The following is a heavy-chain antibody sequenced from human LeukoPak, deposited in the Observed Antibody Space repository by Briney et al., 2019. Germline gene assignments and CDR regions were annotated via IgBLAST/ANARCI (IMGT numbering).Heavy chain of an antibody. CDR1: GFTFDDYA. J-gene: IGHJ4*02. CDR3: AKDLFSSGYLNY. D-gene: IGHD3-3*01. CDR2: ISWNSGSI. V-gene: IGHV3-9*01. Sequence: GGSLRLSCAASGFTFDDYAMHWVRQAPGKGLKWVSGISWNSGSIGYADSVKGRFTISRDNAKNSLYLQMNSLRAEDTALYYCAKDLFSSGYLNYWGQGTLVTVSS.